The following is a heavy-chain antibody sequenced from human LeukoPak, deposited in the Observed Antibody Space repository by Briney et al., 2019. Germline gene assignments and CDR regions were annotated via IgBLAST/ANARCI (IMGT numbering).Heavy chain of an antibody. D-gene: IGHD4-23*01. Sequence: SVKDSCKASGGTFSSYAISWVRQAPGQGLEWMGGIIPIFGTANYAQKFQGRVTITADESTSTAYMELSSLRSEDTAVYYCARDAGGGNSDYYYYYGMDVWGQGTTVTVSS. J-gene: IGHJ6*02. CDR1: GGTFSSYA. CDR2: IIPIFGTA. V-gene: IGHV1-69*13. CDR3: ARDAGGGNSDYYYYYGMDV.